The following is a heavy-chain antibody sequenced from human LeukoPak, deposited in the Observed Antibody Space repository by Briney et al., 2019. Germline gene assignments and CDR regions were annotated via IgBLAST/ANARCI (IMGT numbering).Heavy chain of an antibody. CDR1: GFTFSSYA. CDR3: AKVFFSGSYYAASDY. D-gene: IGHD1-26*01. Sequence: PGRSLRLSCAASGFTFSSYAMHWVRQAPGRGLEWVAVISYDGSNKYYADSVKGRFTISRDNSKNTLYLQMNSLGAEDTAVYYCAKVFFSGSYYAASDYWGQGTLVTVSS. V-gene: IGHV3-30*04. CDR2: ISYDGSNK. J-gene: IGHJ4*02.